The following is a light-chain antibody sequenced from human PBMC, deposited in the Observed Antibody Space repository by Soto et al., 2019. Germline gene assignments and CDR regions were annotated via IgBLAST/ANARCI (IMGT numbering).Light chain of an antibody. CDR3: QKYGSSPLT. V-gene: IGKV3-20*01. CDR1: QSVSSSY. CDR2: GAS. Sequence: EIVLTQSPGTLSLSPGERATLSCRASQSVSSSYLAWYQQKPGQATRLLIYGASSRATGIPDRFSGSGSGTDFTLTISRLEPEDFVVYYCQKYGSSPLTFGVGTKVEIK. J-gene: IGKJ4*01.